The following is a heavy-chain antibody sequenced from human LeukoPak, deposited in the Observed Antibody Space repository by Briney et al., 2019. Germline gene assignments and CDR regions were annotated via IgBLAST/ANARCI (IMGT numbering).Heavy chain of an antibody. CDR2: IYTGDCDT. CDR1: GYSFTSYW. V-gene: IGHV5-51*01. CDR3: ARRIAAADNYFDY. D-gene: IGHD6-13*01. J-gene: IGHJ4*02. Sequence: PGESLKISCKGSGYSFTSYWIGWVRQMSGKGLEWMGIIYTGDCDTRFRPSFQGRVTISVDKSISTAYLQWSSLRASDTAMYYCARRIAAADNYFDYWGQGTLVTVSP.